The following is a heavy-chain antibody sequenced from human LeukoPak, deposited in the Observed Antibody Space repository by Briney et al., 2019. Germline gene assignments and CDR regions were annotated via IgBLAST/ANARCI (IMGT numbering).Heavy chain of an antibody. CDR2: ISSSSSTI. V-gene: IGHV3-48*01. CDR3: AKLYYYDSSGYSDFDY. D-gene: IGHD3-22*01. J-gene: IGHJ4*02. Sequence: GGSLRLSCAASGFTFSSYSMNWVRQAPGKGLEWVSYISSSSSTIYYADSVKGRFTISRDNAKNSLYLQMNSLRAEDTAVYYCAKLYYYDSSGYSDFDYWGQGTLVTVSS. CDR1: GFTFSSYS.